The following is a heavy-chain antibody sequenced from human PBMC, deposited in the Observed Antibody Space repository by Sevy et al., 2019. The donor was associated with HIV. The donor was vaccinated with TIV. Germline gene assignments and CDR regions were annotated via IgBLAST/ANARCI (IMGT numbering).Heavy chain of an antibody. CDR1: GYTFSNSD. CDR2: MNPNSGNT. Sequence: ASVKVSCKASGYTFSNSDIIWVRQATGQGLEWLGWMNPNSGNTVYAQKFQGRVTITRDTSISTAYMELSSLRSEDSAVYYCARAEYYYGMDVWGQGTMVTVSS. J-gene: IGHJ6*02. CDR3: ARAEYYYGMDV. V-gene: IGHV1-8*03.